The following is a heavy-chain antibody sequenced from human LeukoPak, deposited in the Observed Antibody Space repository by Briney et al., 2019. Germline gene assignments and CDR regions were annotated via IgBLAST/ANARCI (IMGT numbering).Heavy chain of an antibody. J-gene: IGHJ3*02. Sequence: GGSLRLSCAAYGFTFSSYGMHWVRQAPGKGLEWVAFIRYDGSNKYYADSVKGRFTISRDNSKNTLYLQMNSLRAEDTAVYYCAIIAAGVADAFDIWGQGTMVTVSS. V-gene: IGHV3-30*02. D-gene: IGHD6-13*01. CDR1: GFTFSSYG. CDR3: AIIAAGVADAFDI. CDR2: IRYDGSNK.